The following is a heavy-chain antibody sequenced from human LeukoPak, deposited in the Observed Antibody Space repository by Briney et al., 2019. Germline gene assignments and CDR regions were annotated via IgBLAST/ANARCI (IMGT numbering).Heavy chain of an antibody. V-gene: IGHV1-46*01. J-gene: IGHJ4*02. CDR1: GGTFSSYA. CDR2: INPSGGST. Sequence: ASVKVSCKASGGTFSSYAISWVRQAPGQGLEWMGIINPSGGSTSYAQKFQGRVTMTRDTSTSTVYMELSSLRSEDTAVYYCARGSDLPPVDYGDYQGRDNELNYWGQGTLVTVSS. CDR3: ARGSDLPPVDYGDYQGRDNELNY. D-gene: IGHD4-17*01.